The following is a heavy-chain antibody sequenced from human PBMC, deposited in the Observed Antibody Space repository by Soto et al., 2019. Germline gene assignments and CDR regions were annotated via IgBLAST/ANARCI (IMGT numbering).Heavy chain of an antibody. D-gene: IGHD3-22*01. CDR1: GFTFSSYA. Sequence: EVQLLESGGGLVQPGGSLRLSCAASGFTFSSYAMSWVRQAPGTGLEWVSAISGSGGSTYYADSVKGRFPISSDNPKNSLYLQRNSRRVEDTAVYYGAKDHSIYDSIGCPHPFYYWVQGTLVTVSS. J-gene: IGHJ4*02. V-gene: IGHV3-23*01. CDR2: ISGSGGST. CDR3: AKDHSIYDSIGCPHPFYY.